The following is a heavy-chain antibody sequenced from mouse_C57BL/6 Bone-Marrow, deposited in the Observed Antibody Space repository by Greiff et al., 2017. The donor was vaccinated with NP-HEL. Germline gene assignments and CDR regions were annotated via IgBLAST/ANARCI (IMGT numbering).Heavy chain of an antibody. D-gene: IGHD1-1*01. CDR3: AITTVVATGFDY. Sequence: EVQLQESGGGLVKPGGSLKLSCAASGFTFSDYGMHWVRQAPEKGLAWVAYISSGSSTIYYADTVKGRFTISRDNAKNTLFLQMTSLRSEDTAMYYCAITTVVATGFDYWGQGTTLTVSS. J-gene: IGHJ2*01. CDR2: ISSGSSTI. V-gene: IGHV5-17*01. CDR1: GFTFSDYG.